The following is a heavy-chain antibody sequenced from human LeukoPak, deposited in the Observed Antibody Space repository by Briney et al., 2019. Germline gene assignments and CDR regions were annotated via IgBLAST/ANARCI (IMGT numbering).Heavy chain of an antibody. Sequence: PGGSLRLSCAASGFTFSSYGMHWVRQAPGKGLEWVAVIWYDGSNKYYADSVKGRFTISRDNSKNTLYLQMNSLRAEGTAVYYCAKGLNYDILTAPDYWGQGTLVTVSS. D-gene: IGHD3-9*01. J-gene: IGHJ4*02. CDR3: AKGLNYDILTAPDY. CDR1: GFTFSSYG. V-gene: IGHV3-33*06. CDR2: IWYDGSNK.